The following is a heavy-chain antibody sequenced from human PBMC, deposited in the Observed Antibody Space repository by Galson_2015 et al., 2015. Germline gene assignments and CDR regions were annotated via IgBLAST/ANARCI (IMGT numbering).Heavy chain of an antibody. V-gene: IGHV4-39*01. CDR1: GNSISSRSYY. D-gene: IGHD6-19*01. CDR2: ISYSGST. CDR3: ASHTSGWYLGY. Sequence: CTVSGNSISSRSYYWGWIRQPPGKGLDWIGSISYSGSTYYNPSLKSRLTVSGDTSKNQFSLRLSSVTAADTAVYYCASHTSGWYLGYWGQGTLVTVSS. J-gene: IGHJ4*02.